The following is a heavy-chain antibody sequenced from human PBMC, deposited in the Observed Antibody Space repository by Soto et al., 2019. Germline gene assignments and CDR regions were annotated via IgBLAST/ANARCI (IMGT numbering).Heavy chain of an antibody. V-gene: IGHV3-23*01. CDR2: ISGGGRFS. CDR3: AKSGPTNYFDF. D-gene: IGHD1-26*01. CDR1: GFTFSTYA. J-gene: IGHJ4*02. Sequence: GGSLRLSCAASGFTFSTYAMSWVRQAPGKGLECVSTISGGGRFSYYADSVKGRFTISRDDSKTILFLQMNSLRAEDSAVYYCAKSGPTNYFDFWGQGSLVTVSS.